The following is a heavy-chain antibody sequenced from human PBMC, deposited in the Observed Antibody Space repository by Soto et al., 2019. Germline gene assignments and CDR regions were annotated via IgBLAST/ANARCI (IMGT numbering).Heavy chain of an antibody. CDR1: GFTFSNAW. D-gene: IGHD2-21*02. CDR2: IKSKTDGGTT. CDR3: TTAGCDWARPYYYYYYMDV. V-gene: IGHV3-15*01. J-gene: IGHJ6*03. Sequence: GGSLRLSCAASGFTFSNAWMSWVRQAPGKGLEWVGRIKSKTDGGTTDYAAPVKGRFTISRDDSKNTLYLQMNSLKTEDTAVYYCTTAGCDWARPYYYYYYMDVWGKGTTVTVSS.